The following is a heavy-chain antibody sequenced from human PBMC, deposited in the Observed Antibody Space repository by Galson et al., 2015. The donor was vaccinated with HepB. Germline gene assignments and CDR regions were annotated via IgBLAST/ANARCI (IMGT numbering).Heavy chain of an antibody. Sequence: SLRLSCAASGFTFSSYAMSWVRQAPGKGLEWVSAISGSGGSTYYADSVKGRFTISRDNSKNTLYLQMNSLRAEDTAVYYCAKDNPPVGAPNWYFDLWGRGTLVTVSS. D-gene: IGHD1-26*01. J-gene: IGHJ2*01. V-gene: IGHV3-23*01. CDR3: AKDNPPVGAPNWYFDL. CDR2: ISGSGGST. CDR1: GFTFSSYA.